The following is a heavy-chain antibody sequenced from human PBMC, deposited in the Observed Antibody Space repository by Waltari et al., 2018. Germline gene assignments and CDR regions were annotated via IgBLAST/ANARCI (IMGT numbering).Heavy chain of an antibody. Sequence: QVQLVQSGAEVKKPGSSVKVSCKASGGTFSSYAISWVRQAPGQGLEWMGGIIPIFGTANYAQKFQGRVTITADESTSTAYMELSSLRSEDTAVYYCARNYYYDSSGYYYVGYFQHWGQGTLVTVSS. V-gene: IGHV1-69*01. CDR1: GGTFSSYA. CDR2: IIPIFGTA. J-gene: IGHJ1*01. CDR3: ARNYYYDSSGYYYVGYFQH. D-gene: IGHD3-22*01.